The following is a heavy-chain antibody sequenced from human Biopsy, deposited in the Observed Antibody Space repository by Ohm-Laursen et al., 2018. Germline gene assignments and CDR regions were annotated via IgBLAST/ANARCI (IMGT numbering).Heavy chain of an antibody. D-gene: IGHD5-12*01. CDR2: INQSGST. V-gene: IGHV4-34*01. CDR1: GKTFSDYY. J-gene: IGHJ6*02. Sequence: SQTLSLTCEVYGKTFSDYYWSWIRQPPGKGLEWIGEINQSGSTKYNPSLKRRATLSADSSNSQFSLRLTSVTAADTAIYYCAGGSGYFKLDVWGQGTTVTASS. CDR3: AGGSGYFKLDV.